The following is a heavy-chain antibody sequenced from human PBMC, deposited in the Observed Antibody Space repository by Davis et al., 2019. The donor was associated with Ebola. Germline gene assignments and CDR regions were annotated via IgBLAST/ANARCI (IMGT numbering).Heavy chain of an antibody. CDR1: GFTFSAYS. CDR3: ARAGGSCSGGSCYQSYYYYYGMDV. J-gene: IGHJ6*02. CDR2: ISGISNII. V-gene: IGHV3-48*01. D-gene: IGHD2-15*01. Sequence: GESLKISCAGSGFTFSAYSMNWVRQAPGKGLEWVSHISGISNIIYYADSVKGRFTISRDNAKNSLYLQMNSLRGEDTAVYYCARAGGSCSGGSCYQSYYYYYGMDVWGQGTTVTVSS.